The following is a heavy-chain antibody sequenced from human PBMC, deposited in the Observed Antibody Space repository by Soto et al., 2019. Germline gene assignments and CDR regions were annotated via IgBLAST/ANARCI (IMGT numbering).Heavy chain of an antibody. CDR3: AHSTNSLSHYGLDV. D-gene: IGHD1-7*01. J-gene: IGHJ6*02. CDR2: IYYNGRT. Sequence: SETLSLTCLVSGVSISSYYWSWVRQSPGKGLEWIADIYYNGRTNYNPSLENRLTTSLDTSKNQFSVRLRSVTAADTAVYYCAHSTNSLSHYGLDVWGQGTTVTVSS. V-gene: IGHV4-59*01. CDR1: GVSISSYY.